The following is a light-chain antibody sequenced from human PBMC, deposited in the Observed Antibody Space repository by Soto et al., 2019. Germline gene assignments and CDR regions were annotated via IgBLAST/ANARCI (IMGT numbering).Light chain of an antibody. V-gene: IGKV3D-15*01. J-gene: IGKJ5*01. CDR3: QQHNQWPIT. CDR1: QSAGNF. Sequence: EIVMTQSPATLSVSPWETASLSCRASQSAGNFLAWYQQKPGQAPRLLIYYISTRATGIPARFSGSGSGTEFTLTISSLQSEDSAVYYCQQHNQWPITFGQGTRLEIK. CDR2: YIS.